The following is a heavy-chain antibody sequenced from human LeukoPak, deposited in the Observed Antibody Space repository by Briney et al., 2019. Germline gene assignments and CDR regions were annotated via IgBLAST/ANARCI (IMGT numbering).Heavy chain of an antibody. V-gene: IGHV3-30*04. D-gene: IGHD3-22*01. CDR2: IAYDGSNK. CDR3: AREDDYYDSSGYFHYYFDY. CDR1: GFTFSRYA. J-gene: IGHJ4*02. Sequence: PGGSLRLSCGASGFTFSRYAISWVRQAPGKGLEWVAVIAYDGSNKYYADSVKGRFTISRDNSQNTLYLQMNSLRAEDTAVYYCAREDDYYDSSGYFHYYFDYWGQGTLVTVSS.